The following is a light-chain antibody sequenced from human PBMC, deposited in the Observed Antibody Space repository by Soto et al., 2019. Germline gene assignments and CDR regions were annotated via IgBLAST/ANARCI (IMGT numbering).Light chain of an antibody. CDR1: QDISNY. Sequence: EIVLTQSPGTLSLSPGERATLSCRASQDISNYLAWYQHKPGQAPRLLISDASKRASGVPARFSGSGSGTDFTLPISSLEPDDFAVYYCQQRSQWPPLTFGGGTTVDIK. CDR3: QQRSQWPPLT. V-gene: IGKV3-11*01. CDR2: DAS. J-gene: IGKJ4*01.